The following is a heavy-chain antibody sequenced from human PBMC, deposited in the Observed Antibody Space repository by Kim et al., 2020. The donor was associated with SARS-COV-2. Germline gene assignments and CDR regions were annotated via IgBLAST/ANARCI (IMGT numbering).Heavy chain of an antibody. V-gene: IGHV1-46*01. Sequence: ASVKVSCKASGYTFTNYYIHWVRQAPGQGLEWLGIINPSAGGTVYAQIFQGRVTMTRDTSTSTVYMELSSLRSEDTAVYYCARERPLVVAVDHSLDRGGMDVWGRGTTVTVSS. J-gene: IGHJ6*02. CDR1: GYTFTNYY. CDR2: INPSAGGT. CDR3: ARERPLVVAVDHSLDRGGMDV. D-gene: IGHD2-15*01.